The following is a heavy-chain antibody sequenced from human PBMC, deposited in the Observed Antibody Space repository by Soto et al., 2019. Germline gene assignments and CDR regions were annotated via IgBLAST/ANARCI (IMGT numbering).Heavy chain of an antibody. J-gene: IGHJ6*03. Sequence: EVQLLESGGDLVQPGASLRLSCAASGFTFSNCAMTWVRQAPGKGLEWVSTISDDAAGRYYADSVKGRFTISRDNSKKTMYLEMNSLRADDTAVYYCAKRGGVVPVTSYYYYYMDVWGKGTTVTVSS. V-gene: IGHV3-23*01. D-gene: IGHD4-17*01. CDR2: ISDDAAGR. CDR3: AKRGGVVPVTSYYYYYMDV. CDR1: GFTFSNCA.